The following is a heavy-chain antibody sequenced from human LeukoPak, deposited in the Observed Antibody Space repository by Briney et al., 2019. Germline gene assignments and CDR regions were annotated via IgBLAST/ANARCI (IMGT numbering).Heavy chain of an antibody. V-gene: IGHV4-59*01. CDR3: ARVRVVVVNYYFDY. CDR2: IYYSGST. Sequence: SETLSLTXTVSGGSISSYYWSWIRQPPGKGLEWIGYIYYSGSTNYNPSLKSRVTISVDTSKNQFSLKLSSVTAADTAVYYCARVRVVVVNYYFDYWGQGTLVTVSS. CDR1: GGSISSYY. J-gene: IGHJ4*02. D-gene: IGHD3-22*01.